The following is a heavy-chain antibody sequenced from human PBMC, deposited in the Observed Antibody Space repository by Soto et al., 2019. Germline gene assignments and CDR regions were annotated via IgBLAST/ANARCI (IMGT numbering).Heavy chain of an antibody. CDR1: GFTLSDYY. D-gene: IGHD3-10*01. Sequence: QVQLVESGGGLVKPGGSLRLSCVASGFTLSDYYMSWIRQAPGKGLEWVSYISSSGTIDNYADSVKGRFTISRDNAKNSLFLQMNGLRAEDAAVSYCARRTMGNYYYMDVWGKGTTVTVSS. CDR2: ISSSGTID. CDR3: ARRTMGNYYYMDV. J-gene: IGHJ6*03. V-gene: IGHV3-11*01.